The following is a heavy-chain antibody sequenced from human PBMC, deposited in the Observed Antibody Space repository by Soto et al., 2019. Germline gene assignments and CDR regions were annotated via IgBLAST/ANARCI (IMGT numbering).Heavy chain of an antibody. Sequence: GESLKISCTGVGYSFTSYWIGWVRQMPGKGLEWMGIIYPGDSDTRYSPSFQGQVTISADKSITTACLQWSSLKASDTAMYYCARGYCTTTICDPWFDPWGQGTLVTVSS. CDR2: IYPGDSDT. V-gene: IGHV5-51*01. D-gene: IGHD2-2*01. J-gene: IGHJ5*02. CDR3: ARGYCTTTICDPWFDP. CDR1: GYSFTSYW.